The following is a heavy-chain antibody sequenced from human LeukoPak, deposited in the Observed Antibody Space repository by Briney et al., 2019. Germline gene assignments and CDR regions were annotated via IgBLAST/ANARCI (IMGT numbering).Heavy chain of an antibody. CDR2: ISKDVRNI. D-gene: IGHD5-24*01. Sequence: PGGSLRLSCAASGFTFSSYGMHWVRQAPGKGLEWVAVISKDVRNIYYGDSVKGRFTISRDNSKNTVDLHMDSLRVEDTAVYYCVRDRGWLQDYFDNWGQGTLVTVSS. CDR3: VRDRGWLQDYFDN. J-gene: IGHJ4*02. CDR1: GFTFSSYG. V-gene: IGHV3-30*03.